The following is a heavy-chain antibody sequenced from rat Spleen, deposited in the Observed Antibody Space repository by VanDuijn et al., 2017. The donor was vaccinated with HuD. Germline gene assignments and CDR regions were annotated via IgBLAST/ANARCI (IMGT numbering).Heavy chain of an antibody. V-gene: IGHV5-25*01. Sequence: EVQLVESGGGLVQPGRSLKLSCAASGFTYNNFVMAWVRQAPTKGLEWVASISTSGGSTYYRDSVKGRFTISRNNAKSTLYLQMDSLRSEDTATYYCARPNNYYVMDAWGQGASVTVSS. J-gene: IGHJ4*01. D-gene: IGHD1-10*01. CDR1: GFTYNNFV. CDR2: ISTSGGST. CDR3: ARPNNYYVMDA.